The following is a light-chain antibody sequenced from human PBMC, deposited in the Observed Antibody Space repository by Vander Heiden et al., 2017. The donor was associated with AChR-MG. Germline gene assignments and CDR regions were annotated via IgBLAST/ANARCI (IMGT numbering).Light chain of an antibody. CDR1: QSISSY. J-gene: IGKJ2*01. Sequence: DIQMTQSPSSLSASVGDRVTITCRASQSISSYLNWYQQKPGKAPKLLIYAASSLQSGVPSRFSGSGYGTDFTLTISSLQPEDFATYYCQQSDSTPMYTFGQRTKLEIK. CDR2: AAS. V-gene: IGKV1-39*01. CDR3: QQSDSTPMYT.